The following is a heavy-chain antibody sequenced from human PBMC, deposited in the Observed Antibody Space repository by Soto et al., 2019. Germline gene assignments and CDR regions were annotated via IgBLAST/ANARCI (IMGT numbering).Heavy chain of an antibody. CDR2: IYDNGIT. D-gene: IGHD1-1*01. CDR3: ATFTTGTIHFNF. V-gene: IGHV4-59*12. J-gene: IGHJ4*02. Sequence: QVVLQESGPGLVKPSETLSLTCSVSGRSITSYYWSWVRQPPGKGLEWIGYIYDNGITSQNPSLKSRVTMSADTSQNQFSLKLTSVTGADTAVYFCATFTTGTIHFNFWGQGTLITVSS. CDR1: GRSITSYY.